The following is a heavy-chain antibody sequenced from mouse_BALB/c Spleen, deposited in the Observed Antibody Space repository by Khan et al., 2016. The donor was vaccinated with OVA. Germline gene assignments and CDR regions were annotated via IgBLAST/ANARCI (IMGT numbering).Heavy chain of an antibody. CDR3: ARKNGSDFDY. J-gene: IGHJ2*01. Sequence: VQLKESGPELVKPGASVKISCKASGYSFTGYFMNWVMQSHGKSLEWIGRINPHIGETFYNQKFMDKATLTVDESSSTAHMELRSLASEDSAVDYCARKNGSDFDYWGQGTTLTVSS. D-gene: IGHD1-1*01. V-gene: IGHV1-20*02. CDR1: GYSFTGYF. CDR2: INPHIGET.